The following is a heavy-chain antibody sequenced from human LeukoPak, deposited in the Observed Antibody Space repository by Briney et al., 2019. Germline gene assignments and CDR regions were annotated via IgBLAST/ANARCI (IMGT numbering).Heavy chain of an antibody. CDR1: GFTFSSYG. CDR3: ARDRGNQRGYYYYYMDV. V-gene: IGHV3-30*02. J-gene: IGHJ6*03. CDR2: IRYDGSNK. D-gene: IGHD1-14*01. Sequence: GGSLRLSCAASGFTFSSYGMHWVRQAPGKGLEWVAFIRYDGSNKYYADSVKGRFTISRDNSKNTLYLQMNSLRAEDTAVYYCARDRGNQRGYYYYYMDVWGKGTTVTVSS.